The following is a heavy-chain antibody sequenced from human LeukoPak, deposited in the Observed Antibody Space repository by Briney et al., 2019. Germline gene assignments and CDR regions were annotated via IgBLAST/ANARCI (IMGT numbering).Heavy chain of an antibody. J-gene: IGHJ4*02. CDR1: GFTFSSYA. CDR2: FSASGANT. Sequence: GGSLRLSCAASGFTFSSYAMSWVRQAPGKGLEWVSTFSASGANTYYADSVKGRFTISRDNAKNSLYLQMNSLRAEDTAVYYCARDSYYYDSSGDFNYWGQGTLVTVSS. V-gene: IGHV3-23*01. CDR3: ARDSYYYDSSGDFNY. D-gene: IGHD3-22*01.